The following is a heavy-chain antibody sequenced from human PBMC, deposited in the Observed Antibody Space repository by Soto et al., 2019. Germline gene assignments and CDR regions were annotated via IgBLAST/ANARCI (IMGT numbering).Heavy chain of an antibody. D-gene: IGHD6-6*01. CDR1: GGSISNYY. J-gene: IGHJ4*02. CDR3: AKDHMWGGDSTSYYFDS. Sequence: SETLSLTCIVSGGSISNYYWSWIRQPPGKGLEWIGYIYYSGSTNYNPSLTSRVTISVDNGKSSLYLQLSSLRADDTALYYCAKDHMWGGDSTSYYFDSWGQGTLVTVSS. V-gene: IGHV4-59*01. CDR2: IYYSGST.